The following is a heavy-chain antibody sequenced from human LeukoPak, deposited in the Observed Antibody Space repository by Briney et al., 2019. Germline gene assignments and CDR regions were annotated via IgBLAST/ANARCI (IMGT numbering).Heavy chain of an antibody. J-gene: IGHJ3*02. CDR2: ISGSGGST. CDR1: GFTFSSYA. D-gene: IGHD5-18*01. Sequence: GGSLRLSCAASGFTFSSYAMNWVRQAPGKGLEWVSTISGSGGSTYYADSVKGRFTISRDNSENTLYLQMNSLGAEDTAVYYCAKGGYTFGFAFDMWGQGTMVTVSS. CDR3: AKGGYTFGFAFDM. V-gene: IGHV3-23*01.